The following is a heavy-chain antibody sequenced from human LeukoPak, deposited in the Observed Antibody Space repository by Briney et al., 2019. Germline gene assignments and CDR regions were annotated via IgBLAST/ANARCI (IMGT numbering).Heavy chain of an antibody. CDR3: ARALDYDILTGYSYYYYGMDV. CDR2: ISGSGGST. D-gene: IGHD3-9*01. V-gene: IGHV3-23*01. Sequence: GGSLRLSCAASGFTFSSYAMSWVRQAPGKGLEWVSAISGSGGSTYYADSVKGRFTISRDNSKNTLYLQMNSLRAEDTAVYYCARALDYDILTGYSYYYYGMDVWGQGTTVTVSS. CDR1: GFTFSSYA. J-gene: IGHJ6*02.